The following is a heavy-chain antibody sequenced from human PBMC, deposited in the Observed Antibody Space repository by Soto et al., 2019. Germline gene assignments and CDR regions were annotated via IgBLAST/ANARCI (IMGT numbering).Heavy chain of an antibody. D-gene: IGHD3-22*01. Sequence: GASLKISCRTSGYRFTSYWIAWVRQMPGKGLEWMGIIFPSDSDTRYSPSFQGQVTISADRSTSTVFLQWASLKASDTDVYFCARKDKSGYFNWFAPWGQGTLVTVSS. CDR2: IFPSDSDT. CDR3: ARKDKSGYFNWFAP. J-gene: IGHJ5*02. CDR1: GYRFTSYW. V-gene: IGHV5-51*01.